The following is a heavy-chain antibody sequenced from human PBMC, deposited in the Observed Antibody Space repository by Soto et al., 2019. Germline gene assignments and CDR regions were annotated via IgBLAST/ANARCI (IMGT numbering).Heavy chain of an antibody. V-gene: IGHV4-4*07. CDR3: ARSDIPMGGWFRP. D-gene: IGHD3-9*01. J-gene: IGHJ5*02. Sequence: SETLSLTCNVSDDSLSTYYWRWIRQPAGKGLEWIGRIYASGSTNYNPSLKGRVSMSVDTSKKQFSLRMISVTAADTAMYYCARSDIPMGGWFRPWGQGVLVTVSS. CDR2: IYASGST. CDR1: DDSLSTYY.